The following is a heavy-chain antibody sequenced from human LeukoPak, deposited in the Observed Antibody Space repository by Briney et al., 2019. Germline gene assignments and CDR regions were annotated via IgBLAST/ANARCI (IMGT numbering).Heavy chain of an antibody. CDR1: GYSISSGYY. Sequence: KASETLSLTCAVSGYSISSGYYWGWIRQPPGKGLEWIGSIYYSGSTYYNPSLKSRVTISVDTSKNQFSLKLSSVTAADTAVYYCASPSGTYYSRFHYWGQGALVTVSS. CDR3: ASPSGTYYSRFHY. D-gene: IGHD1-26*01. J-gene: IGHJ4*02. CDR2: IYYSGST. V-gene: IGHV4-38-2*01.